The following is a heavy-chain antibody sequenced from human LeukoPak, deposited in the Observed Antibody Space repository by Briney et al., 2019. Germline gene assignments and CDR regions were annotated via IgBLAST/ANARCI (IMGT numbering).Heavy chain of an antibody. CDR1: GYTFTSYD. Sequence: ASVNVSCKASGYTFTSYDINWVRPATGQGLEWMGWMNPNSGNTGYAQKFQGRVTMTRNTSISTAYMELSSLRSEDTAVYYCARGESSGWSYQYYFDYWGQGTLVTVSS. CDR3: ARGESSGWSYQYYFDY. CDR2: MNPNSGNT. J-gene: IGHJ4*02. V-gene: IGHV1-8*01. D-gene: IGHD6-19*01.